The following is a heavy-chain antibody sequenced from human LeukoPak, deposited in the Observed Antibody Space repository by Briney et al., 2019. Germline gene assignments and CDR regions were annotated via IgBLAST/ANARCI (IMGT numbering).Heavy chain of an antibody. CDR2: IRYDGSNE. CDR1: GFTFSSYG. J-gene: IGHJ4*02. D-gene: IGHD6-6*01. V-gene: IGHV3-30*02. Sequence: GGSLRLSCAASGFTFSSYGMHWVRQAPGKGLEWVSFIRYDGSNEYYADSVRGRFTISRDNSKNTLYLQMNSLRAEDTAVYYCARPGRIAARPVDYWGQGTLVTVSS. CDR3: ARPGRIAARPVDY.